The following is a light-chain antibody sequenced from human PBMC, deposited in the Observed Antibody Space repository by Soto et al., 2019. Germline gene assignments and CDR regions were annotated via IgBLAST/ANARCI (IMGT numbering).Light chain of an antibody. Sequence: DIQMTPSPSSVSASVGDTVTITCRASQDIGSWLAWFQQKPGRAPKLLIYAASSLQSGVPSRFSGSGSGADFTLTISSLQPEDFAVYYCQQANSFPRTFGPGTKVDIK. J-gene: IGKJ3*01. CDR1: QDIGSW. CDR2: AAS. V-gene: IGKV1-12*01. CDR3: QQANSFPRT.